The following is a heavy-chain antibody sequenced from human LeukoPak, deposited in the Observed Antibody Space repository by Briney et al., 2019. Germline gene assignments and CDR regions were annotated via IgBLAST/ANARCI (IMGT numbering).Heavy chain of an antibody. J-gene: IGHJ3*02. D-gene: IGHD3-22*01. Sequence: GGSLRLSCGASGFTFRSYAMSWVRQAPGKGLEWVSAISGSGGSTYYADSVKGRFTISRDNSKNTLYLQRNSLRAEDTAVYYCAKFDYYDSSGYYSKVLDAFDIWGQGTMVTVSS. CDR3: AKFDYYDSSGYYSKVLDAFDI. CDR1: GFTFRSYA. V-gene: IGHV3-23*01. CDR2: ISGSGGST.